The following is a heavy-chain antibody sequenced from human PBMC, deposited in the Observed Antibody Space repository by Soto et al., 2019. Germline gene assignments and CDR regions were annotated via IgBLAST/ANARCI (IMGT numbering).Heavy chain of an antibody. CDR1: GYTFTSYG. CDR3: AIGKTGTSAYYYYYMDV. D-gene: IGHD1-7*01. Sequence: ASVKVSCKASGYTFTSYGISWVRQAPGQGLEWMGWISAYNGNTNYAQEIQGRVTMTTDTSTSTAYKEMRSLRSDDTSLYCCAIGKTGTSAYYYYYMDVWGKGTTVTVSS. CDR2: ISAYNGNT. J-gene: IGHJ6*03. V-gene: IGHV1-18*01.